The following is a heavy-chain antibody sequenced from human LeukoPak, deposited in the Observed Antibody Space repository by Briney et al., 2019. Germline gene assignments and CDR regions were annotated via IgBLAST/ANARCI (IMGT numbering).Heavy chain of an antibody. CDR1: GDSINSGVSY. D-gene: IGHD3-9*01. V-gene: IGHV4-39*01. J-gene: IGHJ4*02. CDR2: IYYSGSAGST. CDR3: ARHLYDKTGRPLDS. Sequence: PSETLSLACSVSGDSINSGVSYWAWIRQPPGKGLEWTGTIYYSGSAGSTYYNPSLKSRVTISVDTSKNQFSLNLSSVTAADTAIYYCARHLYDKTGRPLDSWGQGTLVTVSS.